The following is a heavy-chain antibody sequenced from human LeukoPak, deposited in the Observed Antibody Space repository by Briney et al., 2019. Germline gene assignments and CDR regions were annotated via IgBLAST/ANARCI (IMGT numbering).Heavy chain of an antibody. CDR3: ASGPLSQYGSGSYYKN. CDR1: GFTFSSYA. D-gene: IGHD3-10*01. J-gene: IGHJ4*02. CDR2: ISGSGGST. V-gene: IGHV3-23*01. Sequence: PGGSLRLSCAASGFTFSSYAMSWVRQAPGKGLRWVSAISGSGGSTYYADSVKGRFTISRDNSKNTLYLQMDSLRAEDTALYYCASGPLSQYGSGSYYKNWGQGTLVTVSS.